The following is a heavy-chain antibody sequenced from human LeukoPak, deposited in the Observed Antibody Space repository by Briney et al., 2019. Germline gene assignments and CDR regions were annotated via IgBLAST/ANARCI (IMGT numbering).Heavy chain of an antibody. Sequence: ASVKVSCKASGYIFTSYGISWVRQAPGQGLEWMGWIDPNNGPTNYAQRFQGRLTMTRETSISTGYMELSSLTSDDTAVYYCAIPGSGWSGQWNFFESWGQGTVVTVSS. CDR3: AIPGSGWSGQWNFFES. CDR2: IDPNNGPT. V-gene: IGHV1-18*01. CDR1: GYIFTSYG. J-gene: IGHJ4*02. D-gene: IGHD6-19*01.